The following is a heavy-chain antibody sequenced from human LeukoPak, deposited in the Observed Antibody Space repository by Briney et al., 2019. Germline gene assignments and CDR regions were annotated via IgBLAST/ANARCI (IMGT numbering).Heavy chain of an antibody. CDR1: GFTFSSYG. Sequence: GGSLRLSCAASGFTFSSYGMSWVRQAPGKGLEWVSAISGSGGSTYYADSVKGRFTISRDNSKNTLYLRMNSLRAEDTAVYYCAKWRRGWLGHFDYWGQGTLVTVSS. J-gene: IGHJ4*02. D-gene: IGHD5-24*01. CDR3: AKWRRGWLGHFDY. CDR2: ISGSGGST. V-gene: IGHV3-23*01.